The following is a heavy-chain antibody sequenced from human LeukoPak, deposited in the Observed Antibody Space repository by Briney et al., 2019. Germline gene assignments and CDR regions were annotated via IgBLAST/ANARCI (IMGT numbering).Heavy chain of an antibody. J-gene: IGHJ6*02. CDR1: GFTVSSNY. V-gene: IGHV3-66*01. D-gene: IGHD3-10*01. Sequence: GGSLRLSCAASGFTVSSNYMSWVRQAPGKGLEWVSVIYSGGSTYYADSVKGRFTISRDNSKNTLYLQMNSLRAEDTAVYYCARETITMVRGVSYYYGMDVWGQGTTVTVSS. CDR3: ARETITMVRGVSYYYGMDV. CDR2: IYSGGST.